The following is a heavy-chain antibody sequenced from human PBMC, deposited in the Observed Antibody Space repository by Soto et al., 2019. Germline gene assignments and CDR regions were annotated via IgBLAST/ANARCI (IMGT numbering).Heavy chain of an antibody. CDR3: ARAGPYYYGMDV. Sequence: EVQLVESGGGLVKPGGSLRLSCAASGFTFSSYSMNWVRQAPGKGLEWVSSISSSSSYIYYADSVKGRFTISRDNAKNSLYLQVNSLRAEDTAVYYCARAGPYYYGMDVWGQGTTVTVSS. J-gene: IGHJ6*02. CDR1: GFTFSSYS. V-gene: IGHV3-21*01. CDR2: ISSSSSYI.